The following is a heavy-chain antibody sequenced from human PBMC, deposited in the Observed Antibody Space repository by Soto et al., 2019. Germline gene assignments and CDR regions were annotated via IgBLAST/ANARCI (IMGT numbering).Heavy chain of an antibody. V-gene: IGHV3-9*01. Sequence: SLRLSCAASGFNFYDYAIHLCRQSPWKCLEWVSGISWNSGDTDYVDSVKGRFTISRDNAKNSLYLQMNSLRPEDTAFYYCAKDRIAARVFAFDYWGQGTLVTVSS. D-gene: IGHD6-25*01. J-gene: IGHJ4*02. CDR1: GFNFYDYA. CDR3: AKDRIAARVFAFDY. CDR2: ISWNSGDT.